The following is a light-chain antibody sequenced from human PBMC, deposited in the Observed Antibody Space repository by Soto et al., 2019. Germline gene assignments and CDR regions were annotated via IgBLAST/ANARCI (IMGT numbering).Light chain of an antibody. V-gene: IGKV3-15*01. CDR1: QSISSD. CDR2: GAS. J-gene: IGKJ2*01. Sequence: EIVMTQSPATLSVSPGERATLSCRASQSISSDLAWYQQKPGQAPRLLIYGASTRATGIPARFSGSGSGTEFTLTISSLQSVDFAVYYCQQYNTWQSFGQGTKLEIK. CDR3: QQYNTWQS.